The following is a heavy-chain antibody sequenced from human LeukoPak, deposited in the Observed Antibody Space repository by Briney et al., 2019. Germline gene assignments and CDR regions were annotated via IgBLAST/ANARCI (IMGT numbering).Heavy chain of an antibody. Sequence: PSETLSLTCAVSGYSISSGYYWGWIRPPPGKGLEWIGSIYHSGSTYYNPSLKSRVTISVDTSKNQFSLKLSSVTAADTAVYYCARDQDQFDYWGQGTLVTVSS. CDR1: GYSISSGYY. CDR3: ARDQDQFDY. CDR2: IYHSGST. V-gene: IGHV4-38-2*02. J-gene: IGHJ4*02.